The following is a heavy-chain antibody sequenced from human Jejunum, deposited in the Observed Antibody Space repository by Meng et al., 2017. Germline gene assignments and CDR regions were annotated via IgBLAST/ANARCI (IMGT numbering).Heavy chain of an antibody. J-gene: IGHJ4*02. CDR3: ARGGVSYQFLTRITY. V-gene: IGHV1-69*04. CDR1: GVTFISFD. D-gene: IGHD5-24*01. Sequence: VQSGGVGLELRSGVKVSCKAFGVTFISFDISWVRKDPGQDVEWRGGKIHYHAILKYAQEFQGRLTITADTSKSTAYMELSSLRPEDTAVYYCARGGVSYQFLTRITYWGQGTLVTVSS. CDR2: KIHYHAIL.